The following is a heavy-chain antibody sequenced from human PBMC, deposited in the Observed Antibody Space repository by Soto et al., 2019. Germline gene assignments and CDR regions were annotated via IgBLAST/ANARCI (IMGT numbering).Heavy chain of an antibody. V-gene: IGHV3-23*01. J-gene: IGHJ4*02. Sequence: GGSLRLSCAASGFTFSSYAMSWVRQAPGKGLEWVSAISGSGGSTYYADSAKGRFTISRDNSKNTLYLQMNSLRAEDTAVYYCAKGSLLFGELLLTFWDYWGQGTLVTVSS. CDR1: GFTFSSYA. D-gene: IGHD3-10*01. CDR2: ISGSGGST. CDR3: AKGSLLFGELLLTFWDY.